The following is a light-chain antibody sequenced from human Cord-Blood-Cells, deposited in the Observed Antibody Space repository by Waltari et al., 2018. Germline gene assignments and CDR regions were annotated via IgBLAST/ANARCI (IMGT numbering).Light chain of an antibody. Sequence: QSALTQPPSASGSPGQSVTISCTGTRSDVGGYNYVSWYQQHPGKAPKLMIYEVSKRPSRVPNRFSGSKPGNTASLTVSGLQAEDEADYYCSSYAGSNNLGVFGTGTKITVL. CDR3: SSYAGSNNLGV. V-gene: IGLV2-8*01. J-gene: IGLJ1*01. CDR2: EVS. CDR1: RSDVGGYNY.